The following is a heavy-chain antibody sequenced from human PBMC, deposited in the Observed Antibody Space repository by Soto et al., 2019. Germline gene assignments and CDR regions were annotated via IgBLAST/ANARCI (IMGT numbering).Heavy chain of an antibody. V-gene: IGHV3-9*01. CDR1: GFTFDDYA. D-gene: IGHD3-10*01. Sequence: EVQLVESGGGLVQPGRSLRLSCAASGFTFDDYAMHWVRQAPGQGLEWVSGISWNSGSIGYADSVKGRFTISRDNAKNSLYLQMNSLRAEDTAVYYCAKCKGSYYYDGMDVWGQGTTVTVSS. J-gene: IGHJ6*02. CDR3: AKCKGSYYYDGMDV. CDR2: ISWNSGSI.